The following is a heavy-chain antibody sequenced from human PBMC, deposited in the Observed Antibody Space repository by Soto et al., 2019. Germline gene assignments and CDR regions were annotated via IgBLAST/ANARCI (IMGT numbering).Heavy chain of an antibody. CDR2: IYYSGST. J-gene: IGHJ4*02. Sequence: LSLTCTVSGGSISSYYWSWIRQPPGKGLEWIGYIYYSGSTNYNPSLKSRVTISVDTSKNQFSLKLSSVTAADTAVYYCARDGTSSGYSYGYAGFDYWGQGTLVTVSS. CDR3: ARDGTSSGYSYGYAGFDY. D-gene: IGHD5-18*01. CDR1: GGSISSYY. V-gene: IGHV4-59*01.